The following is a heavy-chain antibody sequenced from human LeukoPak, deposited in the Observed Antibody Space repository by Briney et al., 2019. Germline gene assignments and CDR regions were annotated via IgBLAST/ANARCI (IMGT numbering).Heavy chain of an antibody. Sequence: GGSLRLSCAASGFTFSSYWMHWVRQAPGKGLEWVAFIRYDGSNKYYAESVKGRFAISRDNSKNTLYLQMNGLRAEDTAMYYCARSSGYGGYDDLDIWGQGTMVTVAS. CDR2: IRYDGSNK. CDR1: GFTFSSYW. J-gene: IGHJ3*02. D-gene: IGHD5-12*01. CDR3: ARSSGYGGYDDLDI. V-gene: IGHV3-33*08.